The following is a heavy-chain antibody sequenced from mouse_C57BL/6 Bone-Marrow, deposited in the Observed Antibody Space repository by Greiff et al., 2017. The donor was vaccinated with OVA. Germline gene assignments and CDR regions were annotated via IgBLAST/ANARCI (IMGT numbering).Heavy chain of an antibody. CDR1: GFTFSSYA. V-gene: IGHV5-9-1*02. CDR3: TRGLITTVVHYFDY. J-gene: IGHJ2*01. CDR2: ISSGGDYI. D-gene: IGHD1-1*01. Sequence: EVQGVESGEGLVKPGGSLKLSCAASGFTFSSYAMSWVRQTPEKRLEWVAYISSGGDYIYYADTVKGRFTISRDNARNTLYLQMSSLKSEDTAMYYCTRGLITTVVHYFDYWGQGTTLTVSS.